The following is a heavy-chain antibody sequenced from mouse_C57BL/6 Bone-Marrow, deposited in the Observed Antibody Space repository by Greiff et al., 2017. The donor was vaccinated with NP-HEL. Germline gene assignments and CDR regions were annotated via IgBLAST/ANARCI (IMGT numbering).Heavy chain of an antibody. Sequence: EVQLQQSVAELVRPGASVKLSCTASGFNIKNTYMHWVKQRPEQGLEWIGRIDPANGNTKYAPKFQGKATITADTSSNTAYLQLSSLTSEDTAIYYCARSAGYGSRDWYFDVWGTGTTVTVSS. V-gene: IGHV14-3*01. CDR3: ARSAGYGSRDWYFDV. D-gene: IGHD1-1*01. CDR2: IDPANGNT. J-gene: IGHJ1*03. CDR1: GFNIKNTY.